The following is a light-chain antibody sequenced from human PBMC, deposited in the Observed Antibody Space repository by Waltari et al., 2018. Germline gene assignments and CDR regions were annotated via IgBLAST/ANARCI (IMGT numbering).Light chain of an antibody. V-gene: IGLV7-46*01. Sequence: QAVVTQEPSLTVPPGGTVTLTCGPSTGSVTNDHYPYWFQQKTGQAPRTLIYDNNYRTPCAPARFSGSLRGCKAALTLSGARPDDAADYYCLLSYTGAWVFGGGTKLTVL. CDR2: DNN. CDR3: LLSYTGAWV. CDR1: TGSVTNDHY. J-gene: IGLJ3*02.